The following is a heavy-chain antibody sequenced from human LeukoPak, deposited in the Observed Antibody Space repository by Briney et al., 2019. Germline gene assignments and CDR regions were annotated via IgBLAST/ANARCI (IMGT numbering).Heavy chain of an antibody. V-gene: IGHV1-2*02. CDR3: ARLPVIVGAWSPIDY. CDR2: INPESGGT. CDR1: GYTFTGYY. Sequence: REASVKVSCKASGYTFTGYYMHWVRQAPGQGLEWMGWINPESGGTNYAQQFQGRVTMTRDTSISTAYMELTSLRSDDTAVYYCARLPVIVGAWSPIDYWGQGTRVTVSS. J-gene: IGHJ4*02. D-gene: IGHD1-26*01.